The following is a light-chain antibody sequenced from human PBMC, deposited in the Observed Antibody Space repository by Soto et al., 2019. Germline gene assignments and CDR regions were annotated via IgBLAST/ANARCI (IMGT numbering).Light chain of an antibody. V-gene: IGKV1-12*01. Sequence: DIQMTQSPSSFSASVGDRVTITCRASHDVSSWLAWYQQKPGKAPRLLIYGASTLQSGVPSRFSGSGSGTDFTLTISSLQHEDFAHYYCQQANSPYSFGQGTKLEIK. CDR3: QQANSPYS. CDR1: HDVSSW. CDR2: GAS. J-gene: IGKJ2*03.